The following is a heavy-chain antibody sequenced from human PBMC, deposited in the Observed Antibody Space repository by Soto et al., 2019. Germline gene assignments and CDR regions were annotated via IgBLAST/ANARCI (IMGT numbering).Heavy chain of an antibody. CDR3: AKVGRTFLEWPRNDP. V-gene: IGHV3-15*01. CDR1: GFTFSNAW. D-gene: IGHD3-3*01. CDR2: IKIKSDGGTR. Sequence: PGGSLRLSCAASGFTFSNAWMSWVRQAPGKGLEWVGRIKIKSDGGTRDYAAPVKGRFSISRDDSKNTVYLQMISLKTEDTAIYYFAKVGRTFLEWPRNDPWGQGTLVHVSS. J-gene: IGHJ5*02.